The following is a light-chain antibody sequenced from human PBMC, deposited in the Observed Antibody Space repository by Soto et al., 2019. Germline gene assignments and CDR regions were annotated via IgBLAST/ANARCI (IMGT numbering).Light chain of an antibody. J-gene: IGLJ1*01. Sequence: QSVLTQPASVSGSPGQSIAISCTGTSSDVGGYNSVSWYQQHPGKAPQLMIYNVSNRPSGVSDRFSGSKSGNTASLTISGLQAEDEADYYCSSYTSSNTDVFGTGTKVTVL. CDR2: NVS. CDR1: SSDVGGYNS. V-gene: IGLV2-14*03. CDR3: SSYTSSNTDV.